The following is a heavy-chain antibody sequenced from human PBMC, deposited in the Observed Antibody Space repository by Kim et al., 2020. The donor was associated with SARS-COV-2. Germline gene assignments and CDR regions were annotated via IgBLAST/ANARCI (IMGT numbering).Heavy chain of an antibody. CDR1: GYTFTSYG. V-gene: IGHV1-18*01. CDR3: ASFGDYGFRYYYGMDV. Sequence: ASVKVSCKASGYTFTSYGISWVRQAPGQGLEWMGWISAYNGNTNYAQKLQGRVTMTTDTSTSTAYMELRSLRSDDTAVYYCASFGDYGFRYYYGMDVWGQGTTVTVSS. D-gene: IGHD4-17*01. CDR2: ISAYNGNT. J-gene: IGHJ6*02.